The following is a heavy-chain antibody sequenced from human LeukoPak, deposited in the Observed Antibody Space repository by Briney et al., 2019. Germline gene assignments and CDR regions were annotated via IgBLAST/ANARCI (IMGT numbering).Heavy chain of an antibody. D-gene: IGHD3-10*02. J-gene: IGHJ6*03. CDR2: IYSSGST. CDR3: ARMFQYYYMDV. CDR1: GYSISSGYY. Sequence: SETLSLTCGVSGYSISSGYYWSWIRQPPGKGLEWIGYIYSSGSTNYNPSLKSRVTISVDTSRNQFSLKLSSVTAADTAMYYCARMFQYYYMDVWGKGTTVTVSS. V-gene: IGHV4-61*01.